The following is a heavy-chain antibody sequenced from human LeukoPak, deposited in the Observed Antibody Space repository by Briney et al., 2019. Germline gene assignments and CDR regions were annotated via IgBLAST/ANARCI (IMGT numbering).Heavy chain of an antibody. V-gene: IGHV3-48*03. Sequence: PGGSLRLSCAASGFTFSSYEMNWVRQAPGKGLEWVSYISSSGSTIYYADSVKGRFTISRDNAKNSLYLQMNSLRAEDTAVYYCARARGVVVITQPSDAFDIWGQGTMVTVSS. CDR2: ISSSGSTI. CDR1: GFTFSSYE. J-gene: IGHJ3*02. D-gene: IGHD3-22*01. CDR3: ARARGVVVITQPSDAFDI.